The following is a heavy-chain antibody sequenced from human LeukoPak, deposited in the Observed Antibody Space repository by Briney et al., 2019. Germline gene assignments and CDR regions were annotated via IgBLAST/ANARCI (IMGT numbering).Heavy chain of an antibody. CDR1: GYTFTIFY. D-gene: IGHD1-14*01. J-gene: IGHJ4*02. CDR2: INPSGGST. CDR3: ARDSNSRNNHEFDY. V-gene: IGHV1-46*01. Sequence: ASVKVSCKASGYTFTIFYMHWVRQAPGQGLEWMGIINPSGGSTSYAQKFQGRVTMTRDTSTSTVYMELSSLSSGDTAVYYCARDSNSRNNHEFDYWGQGTLVTVSS.